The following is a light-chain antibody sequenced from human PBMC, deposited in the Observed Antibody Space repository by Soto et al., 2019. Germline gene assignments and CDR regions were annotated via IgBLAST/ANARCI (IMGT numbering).Light chain of an antibody. J-gene: IGLJ3*02. V-gene: IGLV1-47*01. CDR1: SSNIGINY. CDR3: AAWDDSLSSPV. Sequence: QAVLTQPPSASGTPGQRVTISCSCSSSNIGINYVYWYQQLPGTAPKLLIYRNNQRPSGVPDRFSGSKSGTSASLAISGLRSEDEADYYCAAWDDSLSSPVFGGGTKVTVL. CDR2: RNN.